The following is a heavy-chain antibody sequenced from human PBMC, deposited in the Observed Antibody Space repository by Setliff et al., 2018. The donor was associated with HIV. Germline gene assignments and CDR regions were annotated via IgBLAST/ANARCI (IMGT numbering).Heavy chain of an antibody. Sequence: SETLFLTCTVSGASISSYFWTWIRQPPGKGLEWIGYIYYSGSTNYNPSLKSRVTISIDTSTNQFSLKLSSVTAADTAVYYCARLFIPNYFDPWGQGTLVTVSS. V-gene: IGHV4-59*08. D-gene: IGHD2-21*01. CDR2: IYYSGST. CDR1: GASISSYF. CDR3: ARLFIPNYFDP. J-gene: IGHJ5*02.